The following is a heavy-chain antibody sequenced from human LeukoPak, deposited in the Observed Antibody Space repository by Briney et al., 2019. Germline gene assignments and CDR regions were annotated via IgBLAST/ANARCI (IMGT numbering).Heavy chain of an antibody. Sequence: SETLSLTCTVSGGSISSYYWSWIRQPPGKGLEWIGYIYYSGSTNYNPSLKSRVTISVDTSKNQFSLKLSSVTAADTAVYYCARFVGVAHLSFLEWYFDYWGQGTLVTVSS. CDR1: GGSISSYY. CDR2: IYYSGST. J-gene: IGHJ4*02. V-gene: IGHV4-59*01. CDR3: ARFVGVAHLSFLEWYFDY. D-gene: IGHD3-3*01.